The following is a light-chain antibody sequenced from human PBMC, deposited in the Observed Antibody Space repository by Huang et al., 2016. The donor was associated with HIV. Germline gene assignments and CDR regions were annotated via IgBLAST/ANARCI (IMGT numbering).Light chain of an antibody. CDR1: QSVSSN. CDR2: GAS. Sequence: EIVMTQSPGTLSLSPGERATLSCRPSQSVSSNLAWYQHKPGQAPRLLNYGASTRATGVPARFSGSGSGTEFTLTISSLQSDDFVVYYCQQYQDWPRTFGQGTKVEIK. CDR3: QQYQDWPRT. V-gene: IGKV3-15*01. J-gene: IGKJ1*01.